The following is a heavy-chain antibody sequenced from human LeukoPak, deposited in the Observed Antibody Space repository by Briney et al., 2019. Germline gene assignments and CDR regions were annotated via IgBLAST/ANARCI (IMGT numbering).Heavy chain of an antibody. CDR3: ASSGSRWLIDKTYSPY. D-gene: IGHD3-22*01. CDR2: ISHNEDT. CDR1: GGSFSGYY. J-gene: IGHJ4*02. V-gene: IGHV4-34*01. Sequence: SETLSLTCAVYGGSFSGYYWNWIRQPPGKGLEWIGEISHNEDTNYSPSLKSRLTISIDASKNQFSLKLSPVTAADTAVYYCASSGSRWLIDKTYSPYWGQGTLVTVSS.